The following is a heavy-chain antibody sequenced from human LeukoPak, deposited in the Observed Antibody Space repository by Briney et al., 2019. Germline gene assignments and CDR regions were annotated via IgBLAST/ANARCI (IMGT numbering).Heavy chain of an antibody. CDR1: GGSISSGSYY. J-gene: IGHJ1*01. D-gene: IGHD3-22*01. Sequence: PSQTLSLTCTVSGGSISSGSYYWSWIRQPAGKGLEWIGRIYTSGSTNYNPSLKSRVTISVDTSKNQFSLKLRSVTAADTAVYYCARQDSSGYYYEGCFQHWGQGTLVTVSS. V-gene: IGHV4-61*02. CDR3: ARQDSSGYYYEGCFQH. CDR2: IYTSGST.